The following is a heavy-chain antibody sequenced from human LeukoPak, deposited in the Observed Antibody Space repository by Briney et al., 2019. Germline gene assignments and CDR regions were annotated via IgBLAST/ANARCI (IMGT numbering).Heavy chain of an antibody. Sequence: PGGSLRLSCAASGFTFSGYAMSWIRKAPGKGLGWVSIISASGGSTYYADSVKGRFTISRDDSKNMLYLQMNSLRAEDTAVYYCAKGRTSGAAAGTGLYWGQGTLVTVSS. V-gene: IGHV3-23*01. CDR2: ISASGGST. J-gene: IGHJ4*02. D-gene: IGHD6-13*01. CDR1: GFTFSGYA. CDR3: AKGRTSGAAAGTGLY.